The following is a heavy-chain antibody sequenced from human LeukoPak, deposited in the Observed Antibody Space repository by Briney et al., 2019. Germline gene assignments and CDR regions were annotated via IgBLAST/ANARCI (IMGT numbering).Heavy chain of an antibody. V-gene: IGHV3-23*01. J-gene: IGHJ5*02. Sequence: PGGSLRLSCEASGFTFSSYAMSWVRQAPGKGLEWVSGISTNGGSTSYADSVKGRLTISRDNPRNMLYMEMNSLRADDTAVYYCTKDPNGDYVGAFDPRGQGTLVTVSS. CDR3: TKDPNGDYVGAFDP. D-gene: IGHD4-17*01. CDR2: ISTNGGST. CDR1: GFTFSSYA.